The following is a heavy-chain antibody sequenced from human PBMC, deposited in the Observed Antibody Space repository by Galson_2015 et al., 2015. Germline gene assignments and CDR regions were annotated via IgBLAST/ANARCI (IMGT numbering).Heavy chain of an antibody. CDR1: GFTFSSYW. J-gene: IGHJ4*02. D-gene: IGHD3-10*01. CDR2: IKQDGSEK. CDR3: AREVHACFDY. Sequence: SRRLSCAASGFTFSSYWMSWVRQAPGKGLEWVANIKQDGSEKYYVDSVKGRFTISKDNAKNSLYLQMNSLRAEDTALYYCAREVHACFDYWGQGTLVTVSS. V-gene: IGHV3-7*04.